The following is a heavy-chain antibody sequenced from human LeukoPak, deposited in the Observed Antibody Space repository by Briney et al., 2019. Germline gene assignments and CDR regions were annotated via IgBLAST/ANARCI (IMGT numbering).Heavy chain of an antibody. J-gene: IGHJ4*02. V-gene: IGHV3-23*01. CDR3: AKVGGVTPWNSLDC. CDR2: ISGSGSGT. CDR1: GFTFSSSA. D-gene: IGHD3-16*01. Sequence: PGGSLKLSCAASGFTFSSSAMNWVRQAPGKGLEWVSVISGSGSGTYYADSVKGRFTISRDNSKNTLSLQMSSLRAEDTAIYYCAKVGGVTPWNSLDCWGQGTLVTVSS.